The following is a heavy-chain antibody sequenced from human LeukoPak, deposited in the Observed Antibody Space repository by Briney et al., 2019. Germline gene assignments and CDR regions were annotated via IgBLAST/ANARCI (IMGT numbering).Heavy chain of an antibody. CDR1: GFTFSSYA. CDR3: AKGSEQQLVFSYFDY. V-gene: IGHV3-23*01. Sequence: GGSLRLSCAASGFTFSSYAMSWVRQAPGKGLEWVSAISGSGGSTYYADSVKGRFTISRDNSKNTLYLQMKSLRAEDTAVYYCAKGSEQQLVFSYFDYWGQGTLVTVSS. J-gene: IGHJ4*02. CDR2: ISGSGGST. D-gene: IGHD6-13*01.